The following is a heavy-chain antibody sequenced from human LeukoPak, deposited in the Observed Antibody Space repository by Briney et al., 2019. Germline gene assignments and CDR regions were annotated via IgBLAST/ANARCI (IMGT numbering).Heavy chain of an antibody. CDR2: INWTGGST. J-gene: IGHJ4*02. D-gene: IGHD2-2*01. Sequence: TGGSLRLSCAASGFTFDDYGMSWVRQAPGKGLEWVSGINWTGGSTGYADSVKGRFTISRDNAKNSLYLQMNSLRAEDTAVYYCARGGCSSTSCYLFDYWGQGTLVTVSS. V-gene: IGHV3-20*04. CDR3: ARGGCSSTSCYLFDY. CDR1: GFTFDDYG.